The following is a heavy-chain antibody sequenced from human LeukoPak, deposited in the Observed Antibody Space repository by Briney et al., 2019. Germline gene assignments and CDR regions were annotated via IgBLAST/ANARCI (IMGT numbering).Heavy chain of an antibody. CDR2: IGTAGDT. Sequence: GGSLRLSCAASGFTFSSYDMHWVRQATGKGLEWVSAIGTAGDTYYPGSVKGRFTISTENAKNSLYLQMNSLRAGDTAVYYCARADSSGWYGASIDYWGQGTLVTVSS. J-gene: IGHJ4*02. V-gene: IGHV3-13*01. D-gene: IGHD6-19*01. CDR3: ARADSSGWYGASIDY. CDR1: GFTFSSYD.